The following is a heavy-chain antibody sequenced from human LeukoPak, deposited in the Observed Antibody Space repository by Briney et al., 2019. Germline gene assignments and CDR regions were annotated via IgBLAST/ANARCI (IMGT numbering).Heavy chain of an antibody. V-gene: IGHV3-48*03. CDR2: ISNSGDPI. Sequence: GGSLRLSCAASGFTFSAYEMSWVRQAPGKGLEWVSYISNSGDPIYYADSVKGRFTISRDNSKNQLYLQMNSLRAEDTAVYYCAKGVRGVIAYYFDYWGQGTLVTVSS. CDR1: GFTFSAYE. D-gene: IGHD3-10*01. CDR3: AKGVRGVIAYYFDY. J-gene: IGHJ4*02.